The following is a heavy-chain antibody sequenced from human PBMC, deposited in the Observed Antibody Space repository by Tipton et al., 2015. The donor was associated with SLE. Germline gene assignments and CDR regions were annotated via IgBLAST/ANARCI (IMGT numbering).Heavy chain of an antibody. J-gene: IGHJ5*02. CDR1: GGSISSGSYY. D-gene: IGHD6-13*01. V-gene: IGHV4-61*02. CDR3: ARAQRLVRWFDP. Sequence: TLSLTCTGSGGSISSGSYYWSWIRQPAGKGLEWIGRIYTSGSTNYNPSLKSRVTISVDTSKNQFSLKLSSVTAADTAVYYCARAQRLVRWFDPWGQGTLVTVSS. CDR2: IYTSGST.